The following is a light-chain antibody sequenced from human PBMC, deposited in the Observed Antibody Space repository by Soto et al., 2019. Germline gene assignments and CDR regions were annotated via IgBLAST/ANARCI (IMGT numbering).Light chain of an antibody. J-gene: IGKJ1*01. CDR2: KAS. V-gene: IGKV1-5*03. Sequence: DIQMTQSPSTLSASVGDTVTVTCRASQSVSGWLAWYQQKPGKAPKLLISKASSLQNGVPSRFSGSGSGTDFTLTISSLQPDDFATYYCQQYNPYSPWTFGQGTKVDIK. CDR1: QSVSGW. CDR3: QQYNPYSPWT.